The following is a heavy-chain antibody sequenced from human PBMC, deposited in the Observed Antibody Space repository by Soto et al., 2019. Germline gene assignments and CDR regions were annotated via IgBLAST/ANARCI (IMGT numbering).Heavy chain of an antibody. CDR3: ARHRYYDFWSGYYPYYYYGMDV. D-gene: IGHD3-3*01. V-gene: IGHV5-10-1*01. CDR2: IDPSDSYT. J-gene: IGHJ6*02. CDR1: GYSFTIYW. Sequence: TGESLKISCKGSGYSFTIYWISWVRQMPGKGLEWMGRIDPSDSYTNYSPSFQGHVTISADKSISTAYLQWSSLKASDTAMYYCARHRYYDFWSGYYPYYYYGMDVWGQGTTVTVSS.